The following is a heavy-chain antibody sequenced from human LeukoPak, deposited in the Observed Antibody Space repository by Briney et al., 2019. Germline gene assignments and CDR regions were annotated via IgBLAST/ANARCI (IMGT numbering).Heavy chain of an antibody. D-gene: IGHD2-15*01. J-gene: IGHJ3*02. CDR1: GGSFSGYY. Sequence: PSETLSLTCAVYGGSFSGYYWSWIRQPPGKGLEWIGEINHSGSTNYNPSLKSRVTISVDTSKNQFSLKLSSVTAADTAVYYCARYRVGYCSGGSCSTADAFDIWGQGTMVTVSS. CDR2: INHSGST. V-gene: IGHV4-34*01. CDR3: ARYRVGYCSGGSCSTADAFDI.